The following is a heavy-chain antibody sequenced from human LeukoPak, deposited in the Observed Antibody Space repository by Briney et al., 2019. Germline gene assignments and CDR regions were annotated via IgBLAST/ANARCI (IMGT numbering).Heavy chain of an antibody. V-gene: IGHV1-18*01. Sequence: ASVQVSSKASRYTFTSYGISRVRPAPGQGIEWIGWISAYNGNTKYAKKLQGRVTMTTDTSTSTAYMDLRSLRSDDTAVYYCATTPNTVTSGGYMDVLGKGSTVTVCS. CDR1: RYTFTSYG. J-gene: IGHJ6*03. CDR2: ISAYNGNT. CDR3: ATTPNTVTSGGYMDV. D-gene: IGHD4-11*01.